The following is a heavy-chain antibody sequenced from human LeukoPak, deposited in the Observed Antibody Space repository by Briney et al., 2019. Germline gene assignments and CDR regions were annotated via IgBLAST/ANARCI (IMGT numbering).Heavy chain of an antibody. D-gene: IGHD3-16*01. CDR2: IYSGGST. Sequence: GGSLRLSCAASGFTVSSNYMSWVRQAPGKGLEWVSVIYSGGSTYYADSVKGRFTISRDNSKNTLYLQMNSLRAEDTAVYYCARTQRQPLGELRGGAFDIWGQGTMVTVSS. V-gene: IGHV3-66*01. CDR3: ARTQRQPLGELRGGAFDI. J-gene: IGHJ3*02. CDR1: GFTVSSNY.